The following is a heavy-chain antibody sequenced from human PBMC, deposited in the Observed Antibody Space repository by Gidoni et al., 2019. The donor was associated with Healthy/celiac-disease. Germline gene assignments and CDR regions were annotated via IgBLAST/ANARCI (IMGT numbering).Heavy chain of an antibody. D-gene: IGHD6-19*01. V-gene: IGHV4-34*01. CDR3: ARDRAGVGSRTTTRYDNWFDP. J-gene: IGHJ5*02. Sequence: QVQLQQWGAGLLKPSETLSLTCAVYGGSFSGYYWSWIRQPPGKGLEWIGEINHSGSTNYNPSLKSRVTISVDTSKNQFSLKLSSVTAADTAVYYCARDRAGVGSRTTTRYDNWFDPWGQGTLVTVSS. CDR1: GGSFSGYY. CDR2: INHSGST.